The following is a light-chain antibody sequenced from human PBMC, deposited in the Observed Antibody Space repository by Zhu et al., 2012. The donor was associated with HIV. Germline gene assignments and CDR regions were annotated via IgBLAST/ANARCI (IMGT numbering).Light chain of an antibody. J-gene: IGKJ2*01. Sequence: EIVLTQSPGTLSLSPGDRATLSCRASQSISSTFLAWYQQKPGQAPRLLIYGASTRATGIPARFSGSGSGTEFTLTISSMQSEDFALYYCQQYNNWPPYTFGQGTKLEIK. CDR1: QSISST. CDR2: GAS. V-gene: IGKV3-15*01. CDR3: QQYNNWPPYT.